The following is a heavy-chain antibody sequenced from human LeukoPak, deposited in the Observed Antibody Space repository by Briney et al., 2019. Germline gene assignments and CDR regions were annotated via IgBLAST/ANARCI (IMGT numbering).Heavy chain of an antibody. CDR1: GYSFTNYW. Sequence: GESLKISCKASGYSFTNYWIGWVRQMTGKGMEWMGNIYPGDSDTRYSPSFQGQVTISADKSISTAYLQWSSLKASDSAMYYCARGREFHRRSFDSWGQGTLLTVSS. CDR2: IYPGDSDT. CDR3: ARGREFHRRSFDS. J-gene: IGHJ4*02. D-gene: IGHD3-10*01. V-gene: IGHV5-51*01.